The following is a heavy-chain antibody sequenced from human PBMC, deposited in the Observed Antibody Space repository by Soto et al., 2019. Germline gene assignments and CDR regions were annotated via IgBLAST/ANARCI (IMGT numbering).Heavy chain of an antibody. Sequence: SETLSLTSTASGVSISSYYWSWTRQPPGKGLEWIGYIYYSGSTNYNPSLKSRVTISVDTSKNQFSLKLSSVTAADTAVYYCARINTRPRLQLRPGYFDYWGQGILVTVS. D-gene: IGHD5-18*01. CDR3: ARINTRPRLQLRPGYFDY. CDR2: IYYSGST. V-gene: IGHV4-59*01. J-gene: IGHJ4*02. CDR1: GVSISSYY.